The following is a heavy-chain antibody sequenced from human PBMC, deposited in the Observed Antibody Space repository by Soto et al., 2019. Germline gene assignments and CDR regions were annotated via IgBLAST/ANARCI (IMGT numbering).Heavy chain of an antibody. Sequence: SETLSLTCTVSGDSISSNYWWSWVRQPPGKGLEWIGEIYHSGTTNYNPSLKSRVTISVDKSQNQFSLKLTTVTAADTAVYYCARFSGIEAAGRTLIFDNWGQGNLVTVSS. D-gene: IGHD6-13*01. CDR2: IYHSGTT. CDR1: GDSISSNYW. J-gene: IGHJ4*02. CDR3: ARFSGIEAAGRTLIFDN. V-gene: IGHV4-4*02.